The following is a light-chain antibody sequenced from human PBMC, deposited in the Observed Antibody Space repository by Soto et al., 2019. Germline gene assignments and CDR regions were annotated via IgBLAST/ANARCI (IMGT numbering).Light chain of an antibody. V-gene: IGLV2-23*01. CDR1: SSDVGTYNL. Sequence: QSALTQPASVSGSPEQSITISCTGTSSDVGTYNLVSWYQQHPGRAPTVMIYEATNRPSWVSNRFSVSKSGNTASLTISGLQAEDEADYYCCAYAGSGTVVFGGGTKLTVL. CDR2: EAT. J-gene: IGLJ3*02. CDR3: CAYAGSGTVV.